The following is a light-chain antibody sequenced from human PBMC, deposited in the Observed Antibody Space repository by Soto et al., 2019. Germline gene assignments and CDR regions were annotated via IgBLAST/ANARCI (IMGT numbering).Light chain of an antibody. J-gene: IGKJ1*01. CDR1: QSCSNY. CDR2: ATY. V-gene: IGKV1-39*01. Sequence: DIQMTQSPSSLSASVGDRVTITCLSSQSCSNYLNGYQQKPGKAPKLLMYATYSLQSGVPSRFGRSGSGTDLTLTISSLQTEDFATYYCRQSYSTPRTFGQGTNVEIK. CDR3: RQSYSTPRT.